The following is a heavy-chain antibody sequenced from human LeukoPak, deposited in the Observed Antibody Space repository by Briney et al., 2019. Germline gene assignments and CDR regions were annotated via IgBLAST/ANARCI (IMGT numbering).Heavy chain of an antibody. CDR2: IYWNDDK. J-gene: IGHJ4*02. CDR3: AHRLGGPLRWGFDY. Sequence: SGPTLVNPTQTLTLTCTFSGFPLSTSGVGVGWIRQPPGKALEWLALIYWNDDKRYSPSLKSRLTITKDTSKNQVVLTMTNMDPVDTATYYCAHRLGGPLRWGFDYWGQGTLVTVSS. V-gene: IGHV2-5*01. CDR1: GFPLSTSGVG. D-gene: IGHD3-16*01.